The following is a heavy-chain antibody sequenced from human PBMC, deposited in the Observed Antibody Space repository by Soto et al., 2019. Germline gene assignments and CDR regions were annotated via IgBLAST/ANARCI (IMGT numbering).Heavy chain of an antibody. CDR2: ISAYNGNT. D-gene: IGHD3-9*01. Sequence: ASVKVSCKASGYTFTSYGISWVRQAPGQGLEWMGWISAYNGNTNYAQKLQGGVTMTTDTSTSTAYMELRSLRSDDTAVYYCARDLRVRYFDWPLGFDPWGQGTLVTVSS. J-gene: IGHJ5*02. CDR3: ARDLRVRYFDWPLGFDP. V-gene: IGHV1-18*01. CDR1: GYTFTSYG.